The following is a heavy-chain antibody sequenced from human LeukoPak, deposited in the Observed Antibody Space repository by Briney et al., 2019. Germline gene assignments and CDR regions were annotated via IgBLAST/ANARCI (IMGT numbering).Heavy chain of an antibody. V-gene: IGHV4-59*01. J-gene: IGHJ4*02. Sequence: SETLSPTCTVSGGSISSYYWSWIRQPPGKGLEWIGYIYYSGSTNYNPSLKSRVTISVDTSKNQFSLKLSSVTAADTAVYYCARAKRVDTAMVRSFDYWGQGTLVTVSS. CDR3: ARAKRVDTAMVRSFDY. D-gene: IGHD5-18*01. CDR2: IYYSGST. CDR1: GGSISSYY.